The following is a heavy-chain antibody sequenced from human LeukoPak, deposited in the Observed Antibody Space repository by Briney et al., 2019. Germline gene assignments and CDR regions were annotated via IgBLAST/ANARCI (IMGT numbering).Heavy chain of an antibody. Sequence: GGSLSLSCAASGLPFSSYSKICVRAAPGEGVVWVSYIGSSSSNIYYADSVNGRFTNSRDDAKTSMYLQMNSQRADDTAIYYCARDMWPPPERYFDLWGRGTLVTVSS. D-gene: IGHD1-14*01. CDR3: ARDMWPPPERYFDL. V-gene: IGHV3-21*05. CDR1: GLPFSSYS. J-gene: IGHJ2*01. CDR2: IGSSSSNI.